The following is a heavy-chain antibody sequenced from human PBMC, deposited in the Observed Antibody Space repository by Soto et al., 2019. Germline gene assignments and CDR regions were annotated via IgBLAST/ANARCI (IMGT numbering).Heavy chain of an antibody. J-gene: IGHJ4*01. V-gene: IGHV3-30*03. CDR2: TSYDGSTE. CDR3: ARSDVDCSGGTCFSFGFDY. D-gene: IGHD2-15*01. Sequence: QVQLVESGGGLVQPGGSLRLSCTASGFVFSKYVMHWVRQAPGKELEWVAVTSYDGSTEFYAESVKCRFTVSRDNSENTLYLQMNSLRVGDTAVYFCARSDVDCSGGTCFSFGFDYWGQGTPVTVSS. CDR1: GFVFSKYV.